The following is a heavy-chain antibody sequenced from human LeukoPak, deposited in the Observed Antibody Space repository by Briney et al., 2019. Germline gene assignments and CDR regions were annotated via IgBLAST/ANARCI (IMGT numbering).Heavy chain of an antibody. Sequence: PGGSLRLSCAASGFTFSSYAMSWVRQAPGKGLEWVAVISYDGSNKYYADSVKGRFTISRDNSKNTLYLQMNSLRAEDTAVYYCAKRTATAPDYYYGMDVWGQGTTVTVSS. V-gene: IGHV3-30*04. J-gene: IGHJ6*02. D-gene: IGHD4-17*01. CDR2: ISYDGSNK. CDR1: GFTFSSYA. CDR3: AKRTATAPDYYYGMDV.